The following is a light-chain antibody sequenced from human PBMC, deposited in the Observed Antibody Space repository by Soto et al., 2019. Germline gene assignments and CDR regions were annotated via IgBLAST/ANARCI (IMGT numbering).Light chain of an antibody. J-gene: IGKJ4*01. CDR1: QTIYSN. V-gene: IGKV3D-15*01. CDR2: GAS. CDR3: QQYNNWHPLT. Sequence: IVMSQSPSTLSVSPGERATLSCRPGQTIYSNVAWYQQRPGQAPRLLIYGASSRATGIPDRFSGSGSGAEFTLTISRLEPEDFAVYYCQQYNNWHPLTFGGGTTVDIK.